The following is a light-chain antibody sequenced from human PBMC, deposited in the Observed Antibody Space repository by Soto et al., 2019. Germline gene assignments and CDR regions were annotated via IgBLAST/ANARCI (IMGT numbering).Light chain of an antibody. CDR2: GAS. Sequence: ETVLTQSPATLSLSPGERATLSCRASQTIRNNYLAWYRQTPGQAPRLLIYGASNRATGIADRFSGSGSGKDFTLNISRLEPEDFALYYGQQYGSSPWTFGQGTKLEIK. V-gene: IGKV3-20*01. CDR1: QTIRNNY. J-gene: IGKJ1*01. CDR3: QQYGSSPWT.